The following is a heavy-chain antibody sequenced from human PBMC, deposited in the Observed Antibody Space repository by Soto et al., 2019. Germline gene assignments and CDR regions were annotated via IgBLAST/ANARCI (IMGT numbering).Heavy chain of an antibody. D-gene: IGHD5-12*01. CDR1: GFSLSTRGVA. CDR2: IYWDEDK. CDR3: AHRPRGYAYYFDL. Sequence: QITLKESGPTLVKPTQTLTLTCTFSGFSLSTRGVAVGWFRQPPGKALEWLALIYWDEDKWYSPSLKSRLTIPHDTSNNQVVLTMPNMVPVDTATSYCAHRPRGYAYYFDLWGQGTLVTVSS. V-gene: IGHV2-5*02. J-gene: IGHJ4*02.